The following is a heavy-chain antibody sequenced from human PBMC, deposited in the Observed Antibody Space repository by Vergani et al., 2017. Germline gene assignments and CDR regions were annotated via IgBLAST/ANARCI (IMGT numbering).Heavy chain of an antibody. Sequence: QVQMVESGGGVVQPGRSLRLSCAASGVTFSSYAMHWVRQAPGKGLEGVAVISYDGSNKYYADSVKGRFTISRDNSKNTLYREMNSLRAEDTAVYYCARDQKAQWLAFLFDPWGQGTLVTVSS. CDR3: ARDQKAQWLAFLFDP. J-gene: IGHJ5*02. CDR1: GVTFSSYA. CDR2: ISYDGSNK. D-gene: IGHD6-19*01. V-gene: IGHV3-30*01.